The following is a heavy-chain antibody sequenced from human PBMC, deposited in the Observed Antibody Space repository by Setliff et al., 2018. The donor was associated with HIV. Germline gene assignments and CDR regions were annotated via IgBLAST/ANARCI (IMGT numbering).Heavy chain of an antibody. V-gene: IGHV3-43D*03. CDR2: ISWDGGST. CDR3: AKNLYSSRWSPLDY. J-gene: IGHJ4*02. D-gene: IGHD6-13*01. Sequence: GGSLRLSCAASGFTFDDHAMHWVRQAPGKGLEWVSLISWDGGSTYYADSVKGRFTISRDNSKNFLYLQMNSLRAEDTAVYYCAKNLYSSRWSPLDYWGQGTLVTVSS. CDR1: GFTFDDHA.